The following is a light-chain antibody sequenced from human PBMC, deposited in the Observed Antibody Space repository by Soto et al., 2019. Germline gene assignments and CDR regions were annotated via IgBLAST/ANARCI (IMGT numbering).Light chain of an antibody. CDR2: GVS. Sequence: QSVLTQPASVSGSPGQSITISCTGTSSDVGGNDDFVSWYQQHPGKAPKVMIYGVSKRPSGVSNRFSGSKSGNTASLTISGLQAEDEADYYCSSYTRSYTWMFGGGTQLTVL. V-gene: IGLV2-14*01. CDR3: SSYTRSYTWM. J-gene: IGLJ3*02. CDR1: SSDVGGNDDF.